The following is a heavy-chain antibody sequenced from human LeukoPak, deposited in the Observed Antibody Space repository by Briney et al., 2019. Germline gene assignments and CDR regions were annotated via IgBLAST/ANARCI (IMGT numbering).Heavy chain of an antibody. CDR1: GGSFSGYY. Sequence: SETLSLTCAVYGGSFSGYYWSWIRQPPGKGLEWIGEINHSGSTNYSPSLKSRVTLSVDTSKNQFSLKLSSVTAADTAVYYCARDLSGKDAFDIWGQGTMVTVSS. D-gene: IGHD3-3*01. J-gene: IGHJ3*02. CDR2: INHSGST. V-gene: IGHV4-34*01. CDR3: ARDLSGKDAFDI.